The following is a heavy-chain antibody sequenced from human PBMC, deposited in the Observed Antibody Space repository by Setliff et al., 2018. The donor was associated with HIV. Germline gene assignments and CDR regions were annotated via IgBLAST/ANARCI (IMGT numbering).Heavy chain of an antibody. V-gene: IGHV4-59*01. CDR3: ARSIKAALRAGAFDV. CDR1: GDSITTNY. CDR2: IYYGGST. Sequence: SETLSLTCTVSGDSITTNYWSWIRQSPGKGLEWIGSIYYGGSTNYNPSLKSRVTISLDTSRNQVFLNLTSVTVADTAVYYCARSIKAALRAGAFDVWGQGTVVTVSS. J-gene: IGHJ3*01. D-gene: IGHD2-15*01.